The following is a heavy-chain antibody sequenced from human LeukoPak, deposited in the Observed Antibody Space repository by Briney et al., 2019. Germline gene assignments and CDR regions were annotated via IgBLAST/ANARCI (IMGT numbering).Heavy chain of an antibody. J-gene: IGHJ6*04. CDR2: INHSGST. CDR1: GGSFSGYY. CDR3: ARGIVATLYYYYYGMDV. V-gene: IGHV4-34*01. D-gene: IGHD5-12*01. Sequence: SETLSLTCAVYGGSFSGYYWSWIRQPPGKGLEWIGEINHSGSTNYNPSLKSRVTISVDTSKNQFSLKLSSVTAADTAVYYCARGIVATLYYYYYGMDVWGKGTTVTASS.